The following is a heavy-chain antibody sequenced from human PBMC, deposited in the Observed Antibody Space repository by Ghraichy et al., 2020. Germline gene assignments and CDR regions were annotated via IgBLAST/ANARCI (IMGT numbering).Heavy chain of an antibody. V-gene: IGHV4-59*01. CDR2: ISYGGDT. Sequence: SETLSLTCTVSGGSITYYYWHWIRQPPGKGLEWIGFISYGGDTDYNPSLRSRVTISKDTSKNQFSLKLSSVTAADTAVYYCAREWSSFDSWGQGILFTVSS. CDR3: AREWSSFDS. J-gene: IGHJ4*02. D-gene: IGHD2-15*01. CDR1: GGSITYYY.